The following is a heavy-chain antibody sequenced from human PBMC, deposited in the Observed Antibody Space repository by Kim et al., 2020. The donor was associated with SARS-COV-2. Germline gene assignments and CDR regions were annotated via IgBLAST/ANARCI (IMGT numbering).Heavy chain of an antibody. CDR3: ASGNTGRIDY. CDR1: GYTFPTYG. Sequence: ASVKVSCKSSGYTFPTYGLKWVRQAPGQALEWMGWINVNTGNPTYAQGFIGRFVFSLDTSVTTAYLQISTLKAEDTAVYYCASGNTGRIDYWGQGTLVTVSS. D-gene: IGHD1-7*01. J-gene: IGHJ4*02. V-gene: IGHV7-4-1*02. CDR2: INVNTGNP.